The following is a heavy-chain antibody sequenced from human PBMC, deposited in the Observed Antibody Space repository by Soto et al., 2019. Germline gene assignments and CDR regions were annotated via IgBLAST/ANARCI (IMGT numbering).Heavy chain of an antibody. CDR1: GGSVSSGSYY. CDR3: AISIVGTKSTHGFDI. J-gene: IGHJ3*02. V-gene: IGHV4-61*01. D-gene: IGHD1-26*01. Sequence: QVQLQESGPGLVKPSETLSLTCTVSGGSVSSGSYYWSWIRQPPGKGLEWIGYVYYSGNTNYNPPLERSITISLDPSKYQFSLNLSSVTAADTAVYYCAISIVGTKSTHGFDIWGQGTMVTVSS. CDR2: VYYSGNT.